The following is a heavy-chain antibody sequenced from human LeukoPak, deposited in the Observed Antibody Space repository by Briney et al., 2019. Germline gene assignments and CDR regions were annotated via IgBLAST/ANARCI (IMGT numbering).Heavy chain of an antibody. CDR1: GFTFSSYS. V-gene: IGHV3-21*01. CDR2: ISSSSSYI. Sequence: PGGSLRLSCAASGFTFSSYSMNWVRQAPGKGLEWVSSISSSSSYIYYADSVKGRFTISRDNAKNSLYLQMNSLRAEDTAVYYCARDLAEWFGELHGFDYWGQGTLVTVSS. CDR3: ARDLAEWFGELHGFDY. J-gene: IGHJ4*02. D-gene: IGHD3-10*01.